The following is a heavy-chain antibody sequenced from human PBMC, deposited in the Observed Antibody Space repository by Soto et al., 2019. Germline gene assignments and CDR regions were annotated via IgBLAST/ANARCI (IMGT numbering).Heavy chain of an antibody. CDR1: GGSISSSSYF. J-gene: IGHJ4*02. V-gene: IGHV4-39*02. CDR2: MYYSGST. CDR3: ARDKITGLFDY. Sequence: SETLSLTCTVSGGSISSSSYFWGWIRQPPGKGLEWIGSMYYSGSTYYKPSLKSRVTISVDTSKNQFSLKLSSVTAADTAVYYCARDKITGLFDYWGQGTLVTVSS. D-gene: IGHD2-8*02.